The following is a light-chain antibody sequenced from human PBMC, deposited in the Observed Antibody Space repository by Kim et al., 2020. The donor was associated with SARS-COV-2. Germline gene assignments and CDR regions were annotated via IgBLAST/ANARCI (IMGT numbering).Light chain of an antibody. CDR1: QSIGTY. CDR3: QQSHTTPLLT. V-gene: IGKV1-39*01. J-gene: IGKJ4*01. Sequence: DIQMTQSPSSLAASVGDRVTIACRASQSIGTYLNWYQQKPGKAPKLLIYAASTLQSGVPSRFSGSGSGTDFTLTITSLQPDDFATYYCQQSHTTPLLTFGGGTKVDI. CDR2: AAS.